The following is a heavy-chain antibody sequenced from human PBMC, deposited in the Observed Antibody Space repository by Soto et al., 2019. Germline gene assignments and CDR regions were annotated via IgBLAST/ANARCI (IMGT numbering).Heavy chain of an antibody. J-gene: IGHJ2*01. V-gene: IGHV3-11*06. Sequence: QVQLVESGGGLVKPGGSLRLSCAASGFTFSDYDMSWIRQAPGKGLEWVSYISSSSTYTKYADSVKGRFTIFRDNAKNSRYLQMNSLRAEDTAVYYCARRGGYYWYFDLWGRGTLVTVSS. CDR2: ISSSSTYT. D-gene: IGHD1-26*01. CDR3: ARRGGYYWYFDL. CDR1: GFTFSDYD.